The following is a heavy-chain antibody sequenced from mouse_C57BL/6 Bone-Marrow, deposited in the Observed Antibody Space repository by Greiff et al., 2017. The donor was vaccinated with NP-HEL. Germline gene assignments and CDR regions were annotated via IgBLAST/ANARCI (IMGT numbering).Heavy chain of an antibody. CDR3: ARRSLYRDYAMDY. Sequence: QVQLKESGAELARPGASVKLSCKASGYTFTSYGISWVKQRTGQGLEWIGEIYPSSGNTYYNEKFKGKATLTADKSSSTAYMELRSLTSEDSAVYFCARRSLYRDYAMDYWGRGTAVTVSS. CDR1: GYTFTSYG. CDR2: IYPSSGNT. V-gene: IGHV1-81*01. J-gene: IGHJ4*01. D-gene: IGHD1-3*01.